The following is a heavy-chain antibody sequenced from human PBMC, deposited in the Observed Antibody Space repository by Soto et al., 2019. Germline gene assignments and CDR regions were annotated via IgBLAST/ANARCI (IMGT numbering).Heavy chain of an antibody. V-gene: IGHV3-53*02. Sequence: EAQLVETGGGLIQPGGSLRLSCTASGFTVSSNYMTWVRQAPGKGLEWVSVIYSGGNTYYADSVKGRFTSSRDKSKNTLYLQMNSLRDEDTAVYYCAGATGRYWGQGTLVTVSS. J-gene: IGHJ4*02. CDR1: GFTVSSNY. CDR2: IYSGGNT. D-gene: IGHD1-1*01. CDR3: AGATGRY.